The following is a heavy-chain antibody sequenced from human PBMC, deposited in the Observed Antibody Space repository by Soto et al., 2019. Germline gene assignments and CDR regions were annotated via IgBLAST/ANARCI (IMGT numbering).Heavy chain of an antibody. J-gene: IGHJ5*02. V-gene: IGHV4-59*01. Sequence: SETLSLTCTVSGGSISSYYWSWIRQPPGKGLEWIGYIYYSGSTNYNPSLKSRVTISVDTSKNQFSLKLSSVTAADTAVYYCARAVYDISGGNWFDPWGQGTLVTVSS. D-gene: IGHD3-9*01. CDR3: ARAVYDISGGNWFDP. CDR2: IYYSGST. CDR1: GGSISSYY.